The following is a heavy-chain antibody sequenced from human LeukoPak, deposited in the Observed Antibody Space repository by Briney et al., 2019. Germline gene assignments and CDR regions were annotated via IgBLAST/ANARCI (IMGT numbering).Heavy chain of an antibody. V-gene: IGHV4-59*01. CDR3: ASGRDTAMAGHYYYYMDV. J-gene: IGHJ6*03. D-gene: IGHD5-18*01. Sequence: PSETLSLTCTVSGGSISSYYWSWIRQPPGKGLEWIGYIYYSGSTNYNPSLKSRVTISVDTSKNQFSLKLSSVTAADTAVYYCASGRDTAMAGHYYYYMDVWGKGTTVTVSS. CDR2: IYYSGST. CDR1: GGSISSYY.